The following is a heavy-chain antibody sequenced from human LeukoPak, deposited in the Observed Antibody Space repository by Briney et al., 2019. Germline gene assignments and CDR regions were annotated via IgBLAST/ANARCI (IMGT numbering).Heavy chain of an antibody. CDR1: GGTFSSDA. J-gene: IGHJ5*02. D-gene: IGHD3-9*01. CDR2: IIPIFGTA. V-gene: IGHV1-69*13. Sequence: ASVKVSCKASGGTFSSDAISWVRQAPGQGLEWMGGIIPIFGTANYAQKFQGRVTITADESTSTAYMELSSLRSEDTAVYYCASISRGGYDILTGYYPNWFDPWGQGTLVTVSS. CDR3: ASISRGGYDILTGYYPNWFDP.